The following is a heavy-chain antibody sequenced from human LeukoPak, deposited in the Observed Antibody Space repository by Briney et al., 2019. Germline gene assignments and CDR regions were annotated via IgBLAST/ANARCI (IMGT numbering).Heavy chain of an antibody. Sequence: GGSLRLSCAASGFTFSSYGMHWVRQAPGKGLEWVAFIRYDGSNKYYADSVKGRFTISRDNSKNTLYLQMNSLRAEDTAVYYCAKDSVPYYYGSGRFNWFDLWGQGTLVTASS. J-gene: IGHJ5*02. CDR2: IRYDGSNK. D-gene: IGHD3-10*01. V-gene: IGHV3-30*02. CDR1: GFTFSSYG. CDR3: AKDSVPYYYGSGRFNWFDL.